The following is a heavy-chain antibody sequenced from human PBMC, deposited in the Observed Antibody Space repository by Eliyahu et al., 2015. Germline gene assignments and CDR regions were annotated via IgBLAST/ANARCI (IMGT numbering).Heavy chain of an antibody. V-gene: IGHV3-30-3*01. D-gene: IGHD6-19*01. J-gene: IGHJ4*02. CDR2: VSYDGSNQ. CDR3: AKDGGRAWSDFDS. Sequence: QVQLVESGGGVVQPGRSLRLSCAASGFTFSTXAMHWVRQAPGQGVGWVAVVSYDGSNQYYADSVKGRFTISRDDSKNTVYLQMNSLRVDDTAVYYCAKDGGRAWSDFDSWGQGTLVTVSS. CDR1: GFTFSTXA.